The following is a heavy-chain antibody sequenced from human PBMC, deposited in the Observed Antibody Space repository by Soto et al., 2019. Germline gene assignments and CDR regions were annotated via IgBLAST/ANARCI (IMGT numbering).Heavy chain of an antibody. CDR3: AGDGVVETMLRGVAMTYHDY. V-gene: IGHV3-11*01. D-gene: IGHD3-10*01. Sequence: GGSLRLSCAVSGFTFSDYYMSWIRQVPGKGLEWVSHISGTDGTTYYTDSVRGRFTISRDNAKNSLYLQISSLRAEDTAVYYCAGDGVVETMLRGVAMTYHDYWGQGTLVTVSS. J-gene: IGHJ4*02. CDR1: GFTFSDYY. CDR2: ISGTDGTT.